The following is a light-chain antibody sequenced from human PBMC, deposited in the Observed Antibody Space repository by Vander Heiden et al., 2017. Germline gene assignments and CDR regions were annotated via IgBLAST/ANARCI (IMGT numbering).Light chain of an antibody. Sequence: QSALTQPPSASGSPGQSVTISCTGTSSDVGGYNYVSWYQQHPGKAPKVVIYEVSQRPSGVPDRFSGSKSGNTASLAVSGLQAEDEADYYCSSFAGFNNYVFGTGTKVTVL. CDR2: EVS. CDR1: SSDVGGYNY. V-gene: IGLV2-8*01. J-gene: IGLJ1*01. CDR3: SSFAGFNNYV.